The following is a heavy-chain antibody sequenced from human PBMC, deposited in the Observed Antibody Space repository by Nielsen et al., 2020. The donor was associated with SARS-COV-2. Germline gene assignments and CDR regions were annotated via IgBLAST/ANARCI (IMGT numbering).Heavy chain of an antibody. V-gene: IGHV3-21*01. CDR3: ARANPFTVWFGELTGRNAMDV. CDR1: GFTFSSYS. D-gene: IGHD3-10*01. J-gene: IGHJ6*02. CDR2: ISSSSSYI. Sequence: GESLKISCAASGFTFSSYSMNWVRQAPGKGLEWVSSISSSSSYIYYADSVKGRFTISRDNAKNSLYLQMNSLRAEDTAVYYCARANPFTVWFGELTGRNAMDVWGQGTTVTVSS.